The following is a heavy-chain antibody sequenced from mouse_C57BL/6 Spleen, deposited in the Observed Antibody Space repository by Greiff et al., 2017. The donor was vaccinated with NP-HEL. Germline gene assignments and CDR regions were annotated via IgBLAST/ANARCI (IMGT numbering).Heavy chain of an antibody. CDR1: GYTFTDHT. CDR3: RIYYDYLYYAMDD. V-gene: IGHV1-78*01. CDR2: IYPRDGST. J-gene: IGHJ4*01. Sequence: QVQLQQSDAELVKPGASVKISCKVSGYTFTDHTIHWMKQRPEQGLEWIGYIYPRDGSTKYNEKFKGKATLTADKSSSTAYMQLNSLTSEDSAVYFCRIYYDYLYYAMDDWGQGTSVTVSS. D-gene: IGHD2-4*01.